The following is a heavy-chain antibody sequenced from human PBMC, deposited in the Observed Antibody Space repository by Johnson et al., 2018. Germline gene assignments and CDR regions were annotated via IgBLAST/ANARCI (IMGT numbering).Heavy chain of an antibody. CDR3: ASDEGYYGDDSFDI. J-gene: IGHJ3*02. CDR2: IIPIFATA. CDR1: GGTFNSYA. Sequence: QVQLVESGAEVKKPGSSVKVSCKASGGTFNSYAISWVRQAPGQGLEWKGGIIPIFATANYAKKFQGRVTITADESTSTAYMELGSLGAEDTAVDYCASDEGYYGDDSFDIWGQGTMVTVSS. D-gene: IGHD1-26*01. V-gene: IGHV1-69*01.